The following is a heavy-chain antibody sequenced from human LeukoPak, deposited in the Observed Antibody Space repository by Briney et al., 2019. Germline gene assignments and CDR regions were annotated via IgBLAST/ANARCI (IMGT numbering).Heavy chain of an antibody. CDR3: ARGREPLSGDYYYMDV. J-gene: IGHJ6*03. Sequence: SQTLSLTCAISGDSVSSNSAAWNWIRQSPSRGLEWLGRTYYRSKWYNDYAVSVKSRITIDPDTSKNQFSLQLNSVTPEDTAVYYCARGREPLSGDYYYMDVWGKGTTVTVSS. D-gene: IGHD1-14*01. V-gene: IGHV6-1*01. CDR2: TYYRSKWYN. CDR1: GDSVSSNSAA.